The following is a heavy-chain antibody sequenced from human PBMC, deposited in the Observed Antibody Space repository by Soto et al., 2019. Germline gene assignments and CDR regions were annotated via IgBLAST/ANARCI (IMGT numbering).Heavy chain of an antibody. D-gene: IGHD3-3*01. V-gene: IGHV3-23*01. CDR1: GFTFSSYA. Sequence: GGSLRLSCAASGFTFSSYAMSWVRQAPGKGLEWVSAISGSGGSTYYADSVKGRFTISRDNSKNTLYLQMNSLRAEDTAVYYCAKDHRYDFWSGYTRREGVDYWGQGTLVTVSS. CDR2: ISGSGGST. J-gene: IGHJ4*02. CDR3: AKDHRYDFWSGYTRREGVDY.